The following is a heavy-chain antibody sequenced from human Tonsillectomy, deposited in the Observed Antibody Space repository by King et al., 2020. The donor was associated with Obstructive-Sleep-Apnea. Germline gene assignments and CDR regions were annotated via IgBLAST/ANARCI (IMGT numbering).Heavy chain of an antibody. J-gene: IGHJ3*02. D-gene: IGHD3-22*01. CDR3: ARDRSYETTGYYYDVFDM. Sequence: VQLVESGGGLVQPGGSLRLSCAASGVTFGSYWMTWVLQASGRGLEWVANIREDERQKYYVDSLKGRLPSSGVNAQNSLYLQINGLRADDTAVYYCARDRSYETTGYYYDVFDMWGQGTMVTVSS. V-gene: IGHV3-7*03. CDR2: IREDERQK. CDR1: GVTFGSYW.